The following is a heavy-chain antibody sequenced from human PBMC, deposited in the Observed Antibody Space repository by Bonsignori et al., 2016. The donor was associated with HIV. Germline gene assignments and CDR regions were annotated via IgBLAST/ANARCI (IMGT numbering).Heavy chain of an antibody. V-gene: IGHV3-49*02. CDR3: TRAQTLSGAYMYSDF. CDR2: IRNKAYGGTT. Sequence: WIRQPPGKGLEWVGFIRNKAYGGTTEYAASVKDRFTISRDDSKSIAYLQMNSLRTEDTAVYYCTRAQTLSGAYMYSDFWGQGTLVTVSS. D-gene: IGHD1-26*01. J-gene: IGHJ4*02.